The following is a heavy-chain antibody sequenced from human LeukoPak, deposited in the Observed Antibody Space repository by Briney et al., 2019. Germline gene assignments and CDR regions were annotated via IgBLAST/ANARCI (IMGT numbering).Heavy chain of an antibody. V-gene: IGHV4-39*07. CDR3: ARDGKSGTYYYYMDV. CDR1: GCSISSSSYY. J-gene: IGHJ6*03. D-gene: IGHD2-15*01. Sequence: SETLSLTCTVSGCSISSSSYYWGWIRQPPGKGLEWIGSIYYSGSTYYNPSLKSRVTISVDTSKNQFSLKLSSVTAADTAVYYCARDGKSGTYYYYMDVWGKGTTVTVSS. CDR2: IYYSGST.